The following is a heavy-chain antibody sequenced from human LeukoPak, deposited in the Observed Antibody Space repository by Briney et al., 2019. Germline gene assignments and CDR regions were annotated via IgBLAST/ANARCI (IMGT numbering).Heavy chain of an antibody. Sequence: PGGSLRLSCVVSGFTFSTYTMNCVRQAPGKGLEWVSSISSGSRDIYYADSLKGRFTISRDNAKNSLYLQMNSLRAEDTAVYYCGRVRGSYSFDYWGQGTLVTVSS. J-gene: IGHJ4*02. CDR1: GFTFSTYT. D-gene: IGHD1-26*01. V-gene: IGHV3-21*01. CDR3: GRVRGSYSFDY. CDR2: ISSGSRDI.